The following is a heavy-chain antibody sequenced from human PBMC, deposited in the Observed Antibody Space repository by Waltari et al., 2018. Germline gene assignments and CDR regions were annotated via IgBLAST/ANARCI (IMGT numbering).Heavy chain of an antibody. CDR3: ARGDRWFDY. CDR2: IYYSGST. Sequence: QLQLQESGPGLVKPSETLSLTCTVSGGSISSYYWSWIRQPPGKGLEWIGYIYYSGSTNYNPTLKSRVTVSVDTSKNQFSLKLSSVTAADTAVYYCARGDRWFDYWGQGTLVTVSS. J-gene: IGHJ4*02. V-gene: IGHV4-59*01. CDR1: GGSISSYY. D-gene: IGHD3-16*02.